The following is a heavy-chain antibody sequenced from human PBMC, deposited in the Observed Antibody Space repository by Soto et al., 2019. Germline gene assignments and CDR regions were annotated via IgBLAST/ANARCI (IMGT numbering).Heavy chain of an antibody. J-gene: IGHJ4*02. CDR2: INESGST. Sequence: QVQLQQWGAGLVKPSETLSLSCAVYGQSFSGHSWAWIRQPPGKGLEWIGEINESGSTYYNPSLKSRVTISPDTSKNQSTLKLSSVSAADTAAYFCARGSGIVALPGELEDVKYDYWGQVTLGNVSS. CDR1: GQSFSGHS. D-gene: IGHD1-1*01. V-gene: IGHV4-34*01. CDR3: ARGSGIVALPGELEDVKYDY.